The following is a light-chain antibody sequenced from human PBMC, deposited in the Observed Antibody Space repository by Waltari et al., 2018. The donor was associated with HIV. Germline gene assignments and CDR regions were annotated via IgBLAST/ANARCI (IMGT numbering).Light chain of an antibody. CDR3: TSYTRSSTDVL. CDR1: SSDVGGYNY. CDR2: EVT. Sequence: QSALTQPPSASGSPGQSVTISCTGTSSDVGGYNYVSWYQHHPGKAPKLMIYEVTNRPSGVSHRFSGSKSGNTASLTISGLQAEDEADYYCTSYTRSSTDVLFGGGTKLTVL. V-gene: IGLV2-14*01. J-gene: IGLJ2*01.